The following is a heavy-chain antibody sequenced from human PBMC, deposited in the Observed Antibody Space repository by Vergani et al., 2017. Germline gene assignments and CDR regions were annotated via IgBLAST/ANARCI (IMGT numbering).Heavy chain of an antibody. Sequence: QVQLVQSGAEVKKPGASVKVSCKASGYTFTGYYMHWVRQAPGQGLEWMGWINPNSGGTNYAQKFQGRVTMTRDTSISTAYKELGRLRSDDTAVFYCARSGYSSGWRPWHMDVWGKGTTVTVSS. D-gene: IGHD6-19*01. CDR3: ARSGYSSGWRPWHMDV. CDR1: GYTFTGYY. V-gene: IGHV1-2*02. CDR2: INPNSGGT. J-gene: IGHJ6*03.